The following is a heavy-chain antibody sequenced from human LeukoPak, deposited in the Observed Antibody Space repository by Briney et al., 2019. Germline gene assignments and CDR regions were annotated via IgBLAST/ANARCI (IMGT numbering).Heavy chain of an antibody. D-gene: IGHD1-1*01. J-gene: IGHJ3*02. CDR1: GFTFSSYV. Sequence: GGSLRLSCAASGFTFSSYVMSWVRQAPGKGLEWVSAISGGGHTTYYADSVKGRLTSSRDNSKNTLYLQMNSLRAEDTAVYYCAKSRRMAPDAFDIWGQGTMVTVSS. CDR3: AKSRRMAPDAFDI. V-gene: IGHV3-23*01. CDR2: ISGGGHTT.